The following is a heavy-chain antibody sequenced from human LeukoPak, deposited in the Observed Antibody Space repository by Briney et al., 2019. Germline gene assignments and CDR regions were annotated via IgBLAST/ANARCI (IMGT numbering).Heavy chain of an antibody. V-gene: IGHV3-74*01. D-gene: IGHD6-6*01. CDR1: GFTFSSYW. Sequence: GGSLRLSCAASGFTFSSYWMHWVRQAPGKGLVWVSRISTDASSTTYADSVKGRFTISRDNAKDTLYLQMNSLRAENTAVYYCARDILSSSSSEDYWGQGTLVTVSS. CDR2: ISTDASST. J-gene: IGHJ4*02. CDR3: ARDILSSSSSEDY.